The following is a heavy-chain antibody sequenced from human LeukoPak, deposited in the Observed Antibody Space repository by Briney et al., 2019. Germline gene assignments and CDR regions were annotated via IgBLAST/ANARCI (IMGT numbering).Heavy chain of an antibody. Sequence: GEPLKISCKGSGYSFTSYWIGWVRQLPGKGLEWMGIIYPGDSDTRYSPSFQGQVTTSADKSISTAYLQSSSLKASDTAMYYCARRDSNQRSDWFDPWGQGTLVTVSS. J-gene: IGHJ5*02. V-gene: IGHV5-51*01. D-gene: IGHD4-11*01. CDR2: IYPGDSDT. CDR3: ARRDSNQRSDWFDP. CDR1: GYSFTSYW.